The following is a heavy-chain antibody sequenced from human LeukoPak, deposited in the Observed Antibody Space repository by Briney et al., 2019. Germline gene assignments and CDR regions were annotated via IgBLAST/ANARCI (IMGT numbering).Heavy chain of an antibody. J-gene: IGHJ5*02. CDR2: IYPGDSDT. CDR1: GYSFTSYW. D-gene: IGHD6-13*01. CDR3: ARLPLGSSPTQDNWFDP. V-gene: IGHV5-51*01. Sequence: ESLKISCKGSGYSFTSYWIGWVRQMPGKGLEWMGIIYPGDSDTRYSPSFQGQVTISADKSISTAYLQWSSLKASDTAMYYRARLPLGSSPTQDNWFDPWGQGTLVTVSS.